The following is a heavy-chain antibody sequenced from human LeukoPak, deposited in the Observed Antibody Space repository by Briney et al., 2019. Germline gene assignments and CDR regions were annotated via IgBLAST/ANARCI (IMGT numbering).Heavy chain of an antibody. D-gene: IGHD3-22*01. Sequence: SDTLSLTCTVSGGSISSSSYYWCWIRQHPGKGLEWIGSIYYSGSTYYNPSLKSRVTISVDTSKNQFSLKLSSVTAADTAVYYCARRGYYYDSSGYRYWGQGTLVTVSS. V-gene: IGHV4-39*01. CDR1: GGSISSSSYY. J-gene: IGHJ4*02. CDR2: IYYSGST. CDR3: ARRGYYYDSSGYRY.